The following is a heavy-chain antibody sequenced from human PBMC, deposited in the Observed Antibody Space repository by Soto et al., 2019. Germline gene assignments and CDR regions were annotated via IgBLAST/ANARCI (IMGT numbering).Heavy chain of an antibody. J-gene: IGHJ6*02. CDR1: GGSVSSGSYY. V-gene: IGHV4-61*01. D-gene: IGHD3-9*01. Sequence: SETLSLTCTVSGGSVSSGSYYWSWIRQPPGKGLEWIGYIYYSGSTNYNPSLKSRVTISVDTSKNQFSLKLSSVTAADTAVYYCVRDPNTIPCYYYGMDVWGQGTTVTVSS. CDR2: IYYSGST. CDR3: VRDPNTIPCYYYGMDV.